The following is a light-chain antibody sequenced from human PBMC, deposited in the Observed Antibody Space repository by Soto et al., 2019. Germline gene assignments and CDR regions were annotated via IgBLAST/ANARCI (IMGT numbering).Light chain of an antibody. J-gene: IGLJ3*02. CDR2: EDS. CDR1: NSDVGNYNL. CDR3: CSYAGSSTGV. V-gene: IGLV2-23*01. Sequence: QSALTQPASVSGSPGQSITISCTGTNSDVGNYNLVSWYQQYPGNAPKLMIYEDSKRPSGVSNRFSGSKSGNTASLTISGLQAEDEAGYYCCSYAGSSTGVFGGGTKLTVL.